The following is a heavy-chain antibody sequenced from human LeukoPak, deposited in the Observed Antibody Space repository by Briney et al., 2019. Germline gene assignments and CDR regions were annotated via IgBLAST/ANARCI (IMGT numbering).Heavy chain of an antibody. CDR1: GYTLTELS. D-gene: IGHD3-22*01. V-gene: IGHV1-24*01. Sequence: ASVKVSCKVSGYTLTELSMHWVRQDPGKGLDWMGRFDPEDGETIYAQKFQGRVTMTEDTSTDTAYMELSSLRSEDTAVYYCATPGDSSGFQDWGQGTLVTVSS. CDR3: ATPGDSSGFQD. CDR2: FDPEDGET. J-gene: IGHJ4*02.